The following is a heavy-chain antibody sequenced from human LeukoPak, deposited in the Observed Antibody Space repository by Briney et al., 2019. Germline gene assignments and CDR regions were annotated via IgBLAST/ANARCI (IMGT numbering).Heavy chain of an antibody. D-gene: IGHD1-26*01. J-gene: IGHJ5*02. CDR3: VRGGSYTFDP. Sequence: PGGSLRLSCSAFGFTLSHYWMTWVRQAPGKGLEWVASIKEDGSEKSYVDSVKGRFTISRDNAKNSLYLQMNSLGAEDTAVYYCVRGGSYTFDPWGQGILVTVSP. CDR1: GFTLSHYW. V-gene: IGHV3-7*01. CDR2: IKEDGSEK.